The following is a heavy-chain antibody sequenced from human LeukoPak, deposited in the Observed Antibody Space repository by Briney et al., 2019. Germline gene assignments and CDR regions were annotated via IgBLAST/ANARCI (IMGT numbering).Heavy chain of an antibody. Sequence: NPSETLSLTCTVSGGSISSYYWSWLRQPPGKGLEWIGYIYYSGSTNYNPSLKSRVTISVDTSKNQFSLKLSSVTAADTAVYYCARGGWLQFDYWGQGTLVTVSS. CDR2: IYYSGST. CDR1: GGSISSYY. D-gene: IGHD5-24*01. CDR3: ARGGWLQFDY. V-gene: IGHV4-59*01. J-gene: IGHJ4*02.